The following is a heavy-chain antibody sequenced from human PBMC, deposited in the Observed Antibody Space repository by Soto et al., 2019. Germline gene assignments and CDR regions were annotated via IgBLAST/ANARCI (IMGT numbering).Heavy chain of an antibody. D-gene: IGHD3-9*01. Sequence: GESLKISCKGSGYSFTSYWIGWVRQMPGKGLEWMGIIYPGDSDTRYSPSFQGQVTISADMSISTAYLQWRSLKASDTAMYYCARTAVLRYFDWLPPYYYYYGMDVWGQGTTVTVSS. J-gene: IGHJ6*02. CDR3: ARTAVLRYFDWLPPYYYYYGMDV. CDR1: GYSFTSYW. CDR2: IYPGDSDT. V-gene: IGHV5-51*01.